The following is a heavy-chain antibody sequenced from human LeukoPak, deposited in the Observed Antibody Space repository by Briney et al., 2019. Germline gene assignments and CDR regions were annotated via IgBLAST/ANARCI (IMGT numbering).Heavy chain of an antibody. Sequence: ASVKVSCKASGYTFSSYAISWVRQAPGQGLEWMGWINPNSGGTNYAQKFQGRVTMTRDTSISTAYMELSRLTSDDTAVYYCATDPRTTVFGTFRYYYMDVWGEGTTVAVSS. CDR3: ATDPRTTVFGTFRYYYMDV. D-gene: IGHD3-3*01. CDR2: INPNSGGT. J-gene: IGHJ6*03. V-gene: IGHV1-2*02. CDR1: GYTFSSYA.